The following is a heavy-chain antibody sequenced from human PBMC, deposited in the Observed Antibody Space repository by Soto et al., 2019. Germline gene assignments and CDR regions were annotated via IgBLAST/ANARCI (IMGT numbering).Heavy chain of an antibody. Sequence: SVKVPCSASGYTFTRYSLHVVLQAPGQRLEWIGWINAGNGNTKYSHKFHGRVTITSDTSASTAYMELSSLISEDTAVYYCARGAYYYGSGSYAHYYYYYYGMDFWGQGTTVT. CDR2: INAGNGNT. CDR1: GYTFTRYS. D-gene: IGHD3-10*01. V-gene: IGHV1-3*01. J-gene: IGHJ6*02. CDR3: ARGAYYYGSGSYAHYYYYYYGMDF.